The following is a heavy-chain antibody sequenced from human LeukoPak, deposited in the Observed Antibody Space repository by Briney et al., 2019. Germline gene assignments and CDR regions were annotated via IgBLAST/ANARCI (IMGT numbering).Heavy chain of an antibody. CDR1: GYTFTGYY. CDR3: ARDRDPYYDFWSGDYDAFDI. D-gene: IGHD3-3*01. V-gene: IGHV1-2*02. Sequence: ASVKVSCKASGYTFTGYYIHWVRQAPGQGLEWMGWINPNSGGTNYAQKLQGRVTMTTDTSTSTAYMELRSLRSDDTAVYFCARDRDPYYDFWSGDYDAFDIWGQGTMVTVSS. J-gene: IGHJ3*02. CDR2: INPNSGGT.